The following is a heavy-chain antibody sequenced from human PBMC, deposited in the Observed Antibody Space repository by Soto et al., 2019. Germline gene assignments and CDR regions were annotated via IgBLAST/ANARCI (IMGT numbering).Heavy chain of an antibody. J-gene: IGHJ4*02. CDR3: ARVPTTEKVDS. Sequence: QVQLQESGPGLVRPSQTLSLTCSVSGASIYNGGYFWSWIRQSPGKGLEWIGHIHNRGSPYNNPSLNSRVTLSAETSMNLFSLALTSVTAADTAMYYCARVPTTEKVDSWGQGILVTVSS. CDR2: IHNRGSP. V-gene: IGHV4-30-4*01. CDR1: GASIYNGGYF.